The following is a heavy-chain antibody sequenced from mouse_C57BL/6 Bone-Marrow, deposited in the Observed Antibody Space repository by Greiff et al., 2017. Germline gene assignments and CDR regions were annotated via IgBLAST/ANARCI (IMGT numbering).Heavy chain of an antibody. Sequence: EVMLVESGGGLVKPGGSLKLSCAASGFTFSSYAMSWVRQTPEKRLAWVATISDGGSYTYYPDNVKGRFTISRDNAKNNLYLQRSRLKSEDTAMYYCARARLRYWYFDVWGTGTTVTVSS. CDR1: GFTFSSYA. CDR2: ISDGGSYT. J-gene: IGHJ1*03. CDR3: ARARLRYWYFDV. V-gene: IGHV5-4*03. D-gene: IGHD2-4*01.